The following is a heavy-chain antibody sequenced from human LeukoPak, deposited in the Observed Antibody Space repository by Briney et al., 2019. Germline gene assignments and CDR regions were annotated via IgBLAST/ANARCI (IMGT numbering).Heavy chain of an antibody. CDR1: GFTFNSFG. CDR2: ISGSGGST. V-gene: IGHV3-23*01. J-gene: IGHJ4*02. D-gene: IGHD3-22*01. Sequence: PGGSLRLSCAASGFTFNSFGMSWVRQAPGKGLEWVSAISGSGGSTYYADSVKGRFTISRDNSKNTLYLQMNSLRAEDTAVYYCAEESYYYDSSGSRYWGQGTLVTVSS. CDR3: AEESYYYDSSGSRY.